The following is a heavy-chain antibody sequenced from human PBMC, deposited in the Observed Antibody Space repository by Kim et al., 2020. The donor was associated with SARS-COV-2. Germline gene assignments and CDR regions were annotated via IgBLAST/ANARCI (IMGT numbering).Heavy chain of an antibody. CDR1: GYTFTSYG. CDR3: ARERERYCSSTSCPDGAFDI. Sequence: ASVKVSCKASGYTFTSYGISWVRQAPGQGLEWMGWISAYNGNTNYAQKLQGRVTMTTDTSTSTAYMELRSLRSDDTAVYYCARERERYCSSTSCPDGAFDIWGQGTMVTVSS. V-gene: IGHV1-18*04. CDR2: ISAYNGNT. J-gene: IGHJ3*02. D-gene: IGHD2-2*01.